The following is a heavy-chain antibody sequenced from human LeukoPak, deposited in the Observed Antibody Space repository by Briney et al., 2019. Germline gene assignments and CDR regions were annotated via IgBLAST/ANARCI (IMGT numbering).Heavy chain of an antibody. Sequence: SETLSLTCAVYGGSFSGYYWSWIRQPPGKGLEWIGEINHSGSTNYNPSLKSRVTISVDTSKNQFSLKLSSVTAADTAVYYCARVTVTNDYWGQGTLVTVSS. V-gene: IGHV4-34*01. CDR1: GGSFSGYY. D-gene: IGHD4-11*01. CDR3: ARVTVTNDY. J-gene: IGHJ4*02. CDR2: INHSGST.